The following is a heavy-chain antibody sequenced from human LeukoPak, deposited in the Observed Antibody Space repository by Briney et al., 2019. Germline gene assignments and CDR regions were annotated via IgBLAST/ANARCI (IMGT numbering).Heavy chain of an antibody. Sequence: SETLSLTCAVSGYSISSGYYWGWIRQPPGKGLEWIGSIYHSGSTYYNPFLKSRVTISVDTSKNQFSLKLSSVTAADTAVYYCARDPVGDWFDPWGQGTLVTVSS. CDR1: GYSISSGYY. CDR2: IYHSGST. CDR3: ARDPVGDWFDP. J-gene: IGHJ5*02. V-gene: IGHV4-38-2*02. D-gene: IGHD3-16*01.